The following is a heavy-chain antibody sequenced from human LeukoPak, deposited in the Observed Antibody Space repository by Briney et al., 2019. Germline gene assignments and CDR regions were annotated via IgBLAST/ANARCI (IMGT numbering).Heavy chain of an antibody. CDR1: GGSIRSYY. J-gene: IGHJ4*02. Sequence: SETLSLTCTVSGGSIRSYYWSWIRQPPGKGLEWIGFFSYSGSTNYNPSLRSRVTISVDTSRKQFSLKLNSVTAADTAVYYCARHLDSGYDYWNYWGQGILVTVSS. CDR2: FSYSGST. CDR3: ARHLDSGYDYWNY. V-gene: IGHV4-59*08. D-gene: IGHD5-12*01.